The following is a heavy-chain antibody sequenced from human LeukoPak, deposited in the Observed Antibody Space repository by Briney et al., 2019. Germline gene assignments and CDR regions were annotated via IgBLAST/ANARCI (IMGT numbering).Heavy chain of an antibody. D-gene: IGHD3-22*01. CDR2: INHSGST. J-gene: IGHJ3*02. CDR1: GGSFSGYY. V-gene: IGHV4-34*01. Sequence: KPSETLSLTCAVYGGSFSGYYWSWIRQPPEKGLEWIGEINHSGSTNYNPSLRSRVTISVDTSKNRFSLKLSSVTAADTAVYYCATHSSGYDSGNDAFDIWGQGTMVTVSS. CDR3: ATHSSGYDSGNDAFDI.